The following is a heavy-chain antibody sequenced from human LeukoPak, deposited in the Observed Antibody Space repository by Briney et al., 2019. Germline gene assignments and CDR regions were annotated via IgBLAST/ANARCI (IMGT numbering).Heavy chain of an antibody. V-gene: IGHV3-30*02. CDR1: GFTFRSYD. CDR3: ARDSIRQQLYYFDY. Sequence: PGGSLRLSCAASGFTFRSYDMHWVRQAPGKGLEWVAFMQYDGCIKYYADSVKGRFTISRDNSKNTLYLQMDSLRADDTAVYFCARDSIRQQLYYFDYWGRGTLVTVSS. CDR2: MQYDGCIK. J-gene: IGHJ4*02. D-gene: IGHD6-13*01.